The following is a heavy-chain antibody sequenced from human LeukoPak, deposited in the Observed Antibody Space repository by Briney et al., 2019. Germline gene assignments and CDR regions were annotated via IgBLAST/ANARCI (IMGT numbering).Heavy chain of an antibody. J-gene: IGHJ3*02. V-gene: IGHV1-2*02. D-gene: IGHD3-10*01. CDR2: INPNSGGT. CDR3: AIVTYYYGSGSAAFDI. CDR1: GHTFTGYY. Sequence: ASVKVSCKASGHTFTGYYMHWVRQAPGQGLEWMGWINPNSGGTNYAQKFQGRVTMTRDTSISTAYMELSRLRSDDTAVYYCAIVTYYYGSGSAAFDIWGQGTMVTVSS.